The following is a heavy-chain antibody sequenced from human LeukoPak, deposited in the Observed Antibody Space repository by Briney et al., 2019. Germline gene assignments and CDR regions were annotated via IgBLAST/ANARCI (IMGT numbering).Heavy chain of an antibody. CDR3: TKDLRYYYADNHSEMDEHDY. CDR2: LLYDGTNK. CDR1: GFTFSSFG. D-gene: IGHD4-23*01. V-gene: IGHV3-30*02. Sequence: GGSLRLSCAASGFTFSSFGMHWVRQAPGQGLECVAFLLYDGTNKYYADSVKGRFTISRDNSKNTLSLQMNSLRVEDTALYYCTKDLRYYYADNHSEMDEHDYWGQGTLVTVSP. J-gene: IGHJ4*02.